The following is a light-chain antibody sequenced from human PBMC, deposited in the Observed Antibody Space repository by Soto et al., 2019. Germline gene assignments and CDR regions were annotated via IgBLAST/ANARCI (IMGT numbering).Light chain of an antibody. CDR2: GAS. J-gene: IGKJ2*01. V-gene: IGKV3-20*01. CDR3: QQYATSPYT. CDR1: QSVKSSY. Sequence: EIVLTQSPGTLSLSPGERVTLSCRASQSVKSSYLAWYQQKPGQAPRLLMHGASSRATGIPDRFSGSGSGTDFTLTISSLEPEDLAVYYCQQYATSPYTFGQGTKLEIK.